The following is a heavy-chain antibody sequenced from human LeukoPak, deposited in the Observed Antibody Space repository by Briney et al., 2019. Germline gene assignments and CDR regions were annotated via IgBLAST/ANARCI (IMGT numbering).Heavy chain of an antibody. D-gene: IGHD3-3*01. V-gene: IGHV1-18*01. CDR1: GYTFTSYG. Sequence: ASVKVSCKASGYTFTSYGISWVRQAPGQGLEWMGWISAYNGNTNYAQKLQGGVTMTTDTSTSTAYMELRSLRSDDTAVYYCARGGWYDFWSGYVYYFDYWGQGTLVTVSS. J-gene: IGHJ4*02. CDR3: ARGGWYDFWSGYVYYFDY. CDR2: ISAYNGNT.